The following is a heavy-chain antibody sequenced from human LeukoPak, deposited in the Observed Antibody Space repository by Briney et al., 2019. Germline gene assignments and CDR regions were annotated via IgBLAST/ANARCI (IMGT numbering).Heavy chain of an antibody. CDR1: GGSFSGYY. D-gene: IGHD3-10*01. CDR2: INHSGST. CDR3: ARVGLSQVRGVLDY. J-gene: IGHJ4*02. V-gene: IGHV4-34*01. Sequence: PSETLSFTCAVYGGSFSGYYWSWIRQPPGKGLEWIGEINHSGSTNYNPSLKSRVTISVDTSKNQFSLKLSSVTAADTAVYYCARVGLSQVRGVLDYWGQGTLVTVSS.